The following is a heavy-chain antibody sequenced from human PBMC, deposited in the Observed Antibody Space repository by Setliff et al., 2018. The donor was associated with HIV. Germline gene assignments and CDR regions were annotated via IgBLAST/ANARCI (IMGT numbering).Heavy chain of an antibody. Sequence: LSLTCTVSGGSISSHYWSWIRQPPGKGLEWIGYIYYSGSTNYNPSLKSRVTISVDTSKNQFSLKLSSVTAADTAVYYCARMENYYYYMDVWGKGTTVTVSS. J-gene: IGHJ6*03. D-gene: IGHD3-3*01. CDR1: GGSISSHY. V-gene: IGHV4-59*11. CDR3: ARMENYYYYMDV. CDR2: IYYSGST.